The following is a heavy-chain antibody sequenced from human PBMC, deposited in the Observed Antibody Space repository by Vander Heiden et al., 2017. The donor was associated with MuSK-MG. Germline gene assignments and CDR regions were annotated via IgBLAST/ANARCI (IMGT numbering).Heavy chain of an antibody. J-gene: IGHJ4*02. CDR2: IYYSGST. V-gene: IGHV4-59*01. CDR3: ARGLYGSGSYFAHPPAFFFDY. Sequence: QVQLQASGPGLVKPSETLSLTCTVSGGSISSYYWSWIRQPPGKGLEWIGYIYYSGSTNYNPSLKSRVTISVDTSKNQFSLKLSSVTAADTAVYYCARGLYGSGSYFAHPPAFFFDYWGQGTLVTVSS. CDR1: GGSISSYY. D-gene: IGHD3-10*01.